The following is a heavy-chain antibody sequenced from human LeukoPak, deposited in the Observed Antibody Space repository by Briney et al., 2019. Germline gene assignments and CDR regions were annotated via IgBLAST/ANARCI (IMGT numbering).Heavy chain of an antibody. J-gene: IGHJ4*02. V-gene: IGHV4-34*01. CDR3: AVYDSSGYYYRDY. D-gene: IGHD3-22*01. CDR2: INHSGST. Sequence: SETLSLTCAVYGGSFSGYYWSWIRQPPGKGLEWIGEINHSGSTNYNPSLKSRVTISVDTSKNQFSLKLGSVTAADTAVYYCAVYDSSGYYYRDYWGQGTLVTVSS. CDR1: GGSFSGYY.